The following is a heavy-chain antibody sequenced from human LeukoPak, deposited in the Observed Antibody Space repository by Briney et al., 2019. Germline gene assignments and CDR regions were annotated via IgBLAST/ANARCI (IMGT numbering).Heavy chain of an antibody. Sequence: GASVKVSCKASGGTFSSYAISWVRQAPGQGREWMGGIIPIFGTANYAQKFQGRVTITTDESTSTAYMELSSLRSEDTAVYYCAAVDTAMVRGYYFDYWGQGTLVTVSS. D-gene: IGHD5-18*01. CDR1: GGTFSSYA. CDR2: IIPIFGTA. J-gene: IGHJ4*02. V-gene: IGHV1-69*05. CDR3: AAVDTAMVRGYYFDY.